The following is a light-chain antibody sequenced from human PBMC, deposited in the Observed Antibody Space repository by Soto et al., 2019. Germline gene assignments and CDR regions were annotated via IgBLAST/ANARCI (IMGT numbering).Light chain of an antibody. V-gene: IGLV2-14*01. CDR1: SSDVGIYNY. CDR2: EVS. Sequence: QSALTQPASVSGSPGQSIAISCTGSSSDVGIYNYVSWYQQHPGKVPKLIIYEVSNRPSGVSNRFSGSKSGNTASLTISGLQAEDGADYYCSSYTTSSTRVFGTGTKLTVL. CDR3: SSYTTSSTRV. J-gene: IGLJ1*01.